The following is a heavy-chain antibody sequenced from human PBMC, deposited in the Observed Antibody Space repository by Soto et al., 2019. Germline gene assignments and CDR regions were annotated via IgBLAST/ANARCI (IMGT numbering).Heavy chain of an antibody. CDR1: GYSFTSFW. D-gene: IGHD3-3*01. Sequence: PGESLKISCQGSGYSFTSFWIGWVRQMPGKGLEWMGIIYPGDSDTRYSPSFQGQVTISADKSISTAYLQWRSLKASDTAMYYCARHKGITIFGSGYYGMDVWGQGTTVTVSS. J-gene: IGHJ6*02. CDR2: IYPGDSDT. V-gene: IGHV5-51*01. CDR3: ARHKGITIFGSGYYGMDV.